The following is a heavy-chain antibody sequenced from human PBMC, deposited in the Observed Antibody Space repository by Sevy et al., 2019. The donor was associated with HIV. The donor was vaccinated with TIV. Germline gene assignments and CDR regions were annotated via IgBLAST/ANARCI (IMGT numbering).Heavy chain of an antibody. D-gene: IGHD3-22*01. Sequence: ASVKVSCKASGYTFSGFYVHWVRQAPGQGLEWMGWINPNSGGTNYAQNFQGRVTMTSDTSISTAYMELGRLRSDDTAVYYCARDHGYYDFSGYLPGAFDMSGQGTMVTVSS. CDR1: GYTFSGFY. CDR3: ARDHGYYDFSGYLPGAFDM. CDR2: INPNSGGT. J-gene: IGHJ3*02. V-gene: IGHV1-2*02.